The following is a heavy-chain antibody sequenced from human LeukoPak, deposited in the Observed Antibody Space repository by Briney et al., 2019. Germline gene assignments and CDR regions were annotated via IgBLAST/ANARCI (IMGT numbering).Heavy chain of an antibody. Sequence: GGSLRLSCAASGFTFSTYGMHWVRQAPGKGLDWVALISYDGSKKHYADSVKGRFAISRDNSKNTVYLQMNSLRPEDTAVYYCAKDYERWAYYYDSSGYPSAFDLWGQGTRVTVSS. J-gene: IGHJ3*01. CDR1: GFTFSTYG. CDR2: ISYDGSKK. V-gene: IGHV3-30*18. D-gene: IGHD3-22*01. CDR3: AKDYERWAYYYDSSGYPSAFDL.